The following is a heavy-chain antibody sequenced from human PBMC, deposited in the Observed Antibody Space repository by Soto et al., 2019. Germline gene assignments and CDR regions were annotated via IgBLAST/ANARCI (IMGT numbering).Heavy chain of an antibody. D-gene: IGHD3-22*01. CDR2: IRGSGIST. J-gene: IGHJ4*02. V-gene: IGHV3-23*01. Sequence: GSLRLSYAASEFTFSSYAMSWVRQAPGKGLEWVSTIRGSGISTYYADSVKGRFTISRDNSKNTLYLRMNSLRAEDTAIYYCAKDIYDVGGYYPYYFDYWGQGTLVTVS. CDR1: EFTFSSYA. CDR3: AKDIYDVGGYYPYYFDY.